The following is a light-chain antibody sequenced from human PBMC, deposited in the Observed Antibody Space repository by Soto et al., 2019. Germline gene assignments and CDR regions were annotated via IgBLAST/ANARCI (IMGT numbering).Light chain of an antibody. Sequence: DIQMTQSPSSLSASVRDRVTITRRASQDIRHDLGWYQQKIGKAPKLMIYKASTLKSGVPSRFSGSGSGTEFNLTISSLQPDDFATYYCQHYNSYSEALGQGTKVDIK. CDR2: KAS. CDR3: QHYNSYSEA. CDR1: QDIRHD. V-gene: IGKV1-5*03. J-gene: IGKJ1*01.